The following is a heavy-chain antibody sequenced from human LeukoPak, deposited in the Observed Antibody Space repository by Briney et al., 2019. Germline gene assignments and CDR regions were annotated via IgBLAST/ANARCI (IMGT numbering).Heavy chain of an antibody. CDR1: GFTFDDYG. D-gene: IGHD3-9*01. V-gene: IGHV3-20*04. CDR2: INWNGGST. Sequence: GGSLRLSCAASGFTFDDYGMSWVRQAPGKGLEWVSGINWNGGSTSYADSVKGRFTISRDNAKNSLYLQMNSLRAEDTALYYCERRRRVHYDILTGYQYYFDYWGQGTLVTVSS. CDR3: ERRRRVHYDILTGYQYYFDY. J-gene: IGHJ4*02.